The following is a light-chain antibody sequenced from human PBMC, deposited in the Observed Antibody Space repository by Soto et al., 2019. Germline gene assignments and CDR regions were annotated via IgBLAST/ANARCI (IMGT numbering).Light chain of an antibody. CDR1: QSVSNN. CDR3: QQYNTWWT. Sequence: EIVMTQSPATLSVSPGERATLSCRASQSVSNNLAWYQQKPGQAPRLLIYGASTRATGVPDRFSGSGSGTEFSLTISSLQSEDFADYYCQQYNTWWTFGQGTKVEIK. CDR2: GAS. V-gene: IGKV3-15*01. J-gene: IGKJ1*01.